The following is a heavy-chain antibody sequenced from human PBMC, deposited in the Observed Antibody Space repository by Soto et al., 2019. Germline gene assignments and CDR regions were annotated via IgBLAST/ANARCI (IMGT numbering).Heavy chain of an antibody. J-gene: IGHJ5*02. Sequence: SETLSLTCTVSGGSISSGDYYRSWIRQPPGKGLEWIGYIYYSGSTYYNPSLKSRVTISVDTSKNQFSLKLSSVTAADTAVYYCARADFSLRFDPWGQGTLVTVSS. CDR2: IYYSGST. CDR1: GGSISSGDYY. CDR3: ARADFSLRFDP. V-gene: IGHV4-30-4*01. D-gene: IGHD3-3*01.